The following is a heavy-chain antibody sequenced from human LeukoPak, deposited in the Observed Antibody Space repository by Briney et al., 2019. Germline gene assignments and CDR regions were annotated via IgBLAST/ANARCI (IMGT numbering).Heavy chain of an antibody. CDR3: VRQASSVRYPPLHMAV. Sequence: GGSLRLSCAASGFIFSIHALHWVRQAPGRGPEGVALVSSDGTHEYYANPVRGRFTISRDTSKNAVDLQMKSLRTDDTAVYYCVRQASSVRYPPLHMAVWGKGTTVTVSS. V-gene: IGHV3-30*01. D-gene: IGHD2-2*01. J-gene: IGHJ6*03. CDR1: GFIFSIHA. CDR2: VSSDGTHE.